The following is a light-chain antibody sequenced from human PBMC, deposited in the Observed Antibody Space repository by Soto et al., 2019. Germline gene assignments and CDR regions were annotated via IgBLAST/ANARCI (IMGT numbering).Light chain of an antibody. V-gene: IGKV2-28*01. CDR2: LGS. Sequence: DIVMTQSPLSLPVTPGEQASISCRSSQSLLHSNGYNYLDWYLQKPGQSPQLLISLGSNRASGVPARFSGSGSGTDFTLNIARVEAEDFGVYYCMQALQSPYTFGQGTKLEIK. J-gene: IGKJ2*01. CDR1: QSLLHSNGYNY. CDR3: MQALQSPYT.